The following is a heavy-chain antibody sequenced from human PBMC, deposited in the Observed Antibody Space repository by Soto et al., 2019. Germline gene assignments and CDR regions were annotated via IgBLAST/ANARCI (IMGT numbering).Heavy chain of an antibody. Sequence: QVQLVQSGAEVKKPGASVKASCKASGYTFTSYYMHWVRQAPGQGLEWMGIINPSGGSTSYAQKFRGRVTVTRDTSTGTVYRELSSLRSEATAVYYCATASATVVTSAFDYCGQGTLVTVSA. CDR2: INPSGGST. V-gene: IGHV1-46*01. CDR1: GYTFTSYY. CDR3: ATASATVVTSAFDY. J-gene: IGHJ4*02. D-gene: IGHD4-17*01.